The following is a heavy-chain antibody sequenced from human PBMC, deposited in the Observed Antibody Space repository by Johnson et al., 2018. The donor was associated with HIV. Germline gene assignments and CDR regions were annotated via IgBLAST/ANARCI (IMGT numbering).Heavy chain of an antibody. Sequence: VHLVESGGGVVQPGGSLRLSCAPSGFTIDDDAIHWARQAPGKGLEWVSGISWNSDTIGYADSVKGRFAISRDNAKNSLYLQMNSLRAEDTALYYCAKGGPLFVDAFDIWGLGTMVTVSS. CDR2: ISWNSDTI. CDR1: GFTIDDDA. CDR3: AKGGPLFVDAFDI. D-gene: IGHD3-3*01. J-gene: IGHJ3*02. V-gene: IGHV3-9*01.